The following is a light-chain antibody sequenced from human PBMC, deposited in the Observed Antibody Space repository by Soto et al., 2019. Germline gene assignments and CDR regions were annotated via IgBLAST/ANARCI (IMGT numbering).Light chain of an antibody. J-gene: IGLJ2*01. CDR1: SSDVGAYDF. CDR3: SSYTTRSTLV. V-gene: IGLV2-14*01. CDR2: DVT. Sequence: QSVLTQPASVSGSPGQSITISCTGTSSDVGAYDFVSWYQHYSGKAPKLVTFDVTHRPPGISDRFSGSKSANTASLTISGLQAEDEAFYYCSSYTTRSTLVFGGGTKLTVL.